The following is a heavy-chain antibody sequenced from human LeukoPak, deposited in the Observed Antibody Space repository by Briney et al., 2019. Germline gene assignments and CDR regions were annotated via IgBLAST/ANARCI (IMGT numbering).Heavy chain of an antibody. D-gene: IGHD3-10*01. J-gene: IGHJ4*02. CDR3: ARDSGVLLWFGELFHSGGIDY. CDR1: GYTFTGYY. CDR2: INPNSGGT. Sequence: ASVKVSCKASGYTFTGYYMHWVRQPPGQGLEWMGWINPNSGGTNYAQKFQGRVTITRDTSISTAYMVLSRLRSDDTAVYYCARDSGVLLWFGELFHSGGIDYWGQGTLVTVSS. V-gene: IGHV1-2*02.